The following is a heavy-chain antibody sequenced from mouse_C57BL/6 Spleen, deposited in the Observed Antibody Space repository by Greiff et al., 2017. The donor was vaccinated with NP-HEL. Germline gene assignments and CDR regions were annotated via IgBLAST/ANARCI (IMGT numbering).Heavy chain of an antibody. CDR2: INPYNGGT. CDR3: ASLYGVATGYAMDY. V-gene: IGHV1-19*01. Sequence: VQLQQSGPVLVKPGASVKMSCKASGYTFTDYYMNWVKQSHGKSLEWIGVINPYNGGTSYNQKFKGKATLTVDKSSSTAYMELNSLTSEDSAVYYCASLYGVATGYAMDYWGQGTSVTVSS. D-gene: IGHD1-1*01. J-gene: IGHJ4*01. CDR1: GYTFTDYY.